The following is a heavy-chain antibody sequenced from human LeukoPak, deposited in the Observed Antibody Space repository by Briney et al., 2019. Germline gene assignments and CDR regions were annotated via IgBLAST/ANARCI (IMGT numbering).Heavy chain of an antibody. V-gene: IGHV3-23*01. CDR2: ISDTGNT. J-gene: IGHJ4*02. D-gene: IGHD2-15*01. CDR1: GFTLSSYA. Sequence: GGSVRLSCAAYGFTLSSYAMSWFRQAPGKGLEWVSAISDTGNTYHADSVKGRFTISRDSSKNTLFLQMNRLRPEDAAVYYCAKAPVTTCRGAFCYPFDYWGLGTLVTVSS. CDR3: AKAPVTTCRGAFCYPFDY.